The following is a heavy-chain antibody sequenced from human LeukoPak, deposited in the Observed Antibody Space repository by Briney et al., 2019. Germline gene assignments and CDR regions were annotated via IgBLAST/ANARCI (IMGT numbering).Heavy chain of an antibody. CDR3: AHKARIGAQFDY. CDR1: GFSFSTSRVG. D-gene: IGHD6-25*01. V-gene: IGHV2-5*02. CDR2: IYWDDDK. J-gene: IGHJ4*02. Sequence: SGPTLVKPTLTLTLACTFSGFSFSTSRVGVGWIRQPPGKALEWLAHIYWDDDKRYSPSLKSRLTIAKVTFKNQVVLTMTNMDPVDTATYYCAHKARIGAQFDYWGQGTLVTVSS.